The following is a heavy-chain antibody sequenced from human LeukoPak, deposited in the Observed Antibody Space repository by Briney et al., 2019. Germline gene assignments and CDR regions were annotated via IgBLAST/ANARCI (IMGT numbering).Heavy chain of an antibody. D-gene: IGHD2-15*01. J-gene: IGHJ4*02. Sequence: ASVKVSCKASGYTFTSYAMHWVRQAPGQRLEWMGWINAGNGNTKYSQKFQGRVTITRDTSASTAYMELSSLRSEDTAVYYCARAAILGYCSGGSCYSFDYWGQGTLVTVSS. CDR1: GYTFTSYA. CDR2: INAGNGNT. V-gene: IGHV1-3*01. CDR3: ARAAILGYCSGGSCYSFDY.